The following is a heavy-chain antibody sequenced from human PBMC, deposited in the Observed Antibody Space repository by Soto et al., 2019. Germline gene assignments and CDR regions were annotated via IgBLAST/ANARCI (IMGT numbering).Heavy chain of an antibody. Sequence: SETLSLTCTVSGGSISSYYWSWIRQPPGKGLEWIGYIYYSGSTNYNPSLKSRVTISVDTSKNQFSLKLSSVTAADTAVYYCARHHGAAAFDYWGQGTLVTVSS. D-gene: IGHD6-13*01. CDR3: ARHHGAAAFDY. V-gene: IGHV4-59*01. CDR2: IYYSGST. J-gene: IGHJ4*02. CDR1: GGSISSYY.